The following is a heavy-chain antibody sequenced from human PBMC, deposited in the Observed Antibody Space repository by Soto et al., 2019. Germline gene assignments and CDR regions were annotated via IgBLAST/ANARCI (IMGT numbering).Heavy chain of an antibody. Sequence: QVQLVQSGAEVKKPGSSVKVSCKASGGTFRSYVISWVRQAPGQGFEWMGGIIPMFLTAKYAQKFQDRVSIIADEASSIAYMDLSILRSDDTAVYYCASRSSGLYYFDHWGQGTLVTVST. J-gene: IGHJ4*02. CDR3: ASRSSGLYYFDH. CDR1: GGTFRSYV. D-gene: IGHD6-19*01. CDR2: IIPMFLTA. V-gene: IGHV1-69*12.